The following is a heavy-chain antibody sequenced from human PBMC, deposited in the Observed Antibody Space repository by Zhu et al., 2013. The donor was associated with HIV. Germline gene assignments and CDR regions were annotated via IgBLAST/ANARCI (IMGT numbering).Heavy chain of an antibody. Sequence: QMQLVQSGAEVKKTGSSVKVSCKASGYTFTYRYLHWVRQAPGQALEWMGWITPFNGNTNYAQKFQDRVTITRDRSMSTAYMELSSLRSEDTAMYYCARGSSSWPHDAFDIWGQGTMVTVSS. CDR1: GYTFTYRY. D-gene: IGHD6-13*01. V-gene: IGHV1-45*02. J-gene: IGHJ3*02. CDR2: ITPFNGNT. CDR3: ARGSSSWPHDAFDI.